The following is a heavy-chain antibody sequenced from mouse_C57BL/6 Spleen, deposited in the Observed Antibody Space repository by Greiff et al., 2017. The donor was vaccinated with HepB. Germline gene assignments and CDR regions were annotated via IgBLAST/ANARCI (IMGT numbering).Heavy chain of an antibody. Sequence: EVQGVESGGGLVQPKGSLKLSCAASGFSFNTYAMNWVRQAPGKGLEWVARIRSKSNNYATYYADSVKDRFTISRDDSESMLYLQMNNLKTEDTAMYYCVRQDYGGSFDYWGQGTTLTVSS. V-gene: IGHV10-1*01. D-gene: IGHD1-1*02. J-gene: IGHJ2*01. CDR3: VRQDYGGSFDY. CDR1: GFSFNTYA. CDR2: IRSKSNNYAT.